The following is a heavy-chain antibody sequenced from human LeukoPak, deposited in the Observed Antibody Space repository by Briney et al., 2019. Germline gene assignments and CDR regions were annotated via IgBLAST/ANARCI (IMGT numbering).Heavy chain of an antibody. CDR1: GFTFSSYS. V-gene: IGHV3-21*01. D-gene: IGHD3-22*01. J-gene: IGHJ4*02. CDR3: ARADINYYDSSGYGDY. Sequence: GGSLRLSCAASGFTFSSYSMNWVRQAPGKGLEWVSSFSSSSSYIYYADSVKGRFTISRDNAKNSLYLQMNSLRAEDTAVYYCARADINYYDSSGYGDYWGQGTLVTDSS. CDR2: FSSSSSYI.